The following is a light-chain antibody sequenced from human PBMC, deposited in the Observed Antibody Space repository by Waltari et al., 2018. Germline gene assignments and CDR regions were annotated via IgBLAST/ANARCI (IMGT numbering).Light chain of an antibody. V-gene: IGKV4-1*01. J-gene: IGKJ1*01. CDR2: RAF. CDR1: QSVLFTPTNKNY. Sequence: DIVMTQSPDSLAVSLGERATINCKSSQSVLFTPTNKNYLAWYQQKPRQPPKLLIYRAFTRESGVPDRFSGSVSGTDFTLTISSLQAEDVAVYYCQQYQSFPWTFGQGTKVEIK. CDR3: QQYQSFPWT.